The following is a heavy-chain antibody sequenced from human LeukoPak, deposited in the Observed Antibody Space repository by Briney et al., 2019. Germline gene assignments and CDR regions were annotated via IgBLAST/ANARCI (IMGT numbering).Heavy chain of an antibody. CDR3: ARIVGPRYFDY. CDR1: GFTVSSNY. Sequence: PGGSLRLSCAASGFTVSSNYMSWVRQAPGKGLEWVSVIYSGGSTYYADSVEGRFTISRDNAMNSLYLQMNSLRDEDTAVYYCARIVGPRYFDYWGQGTLVTVSS. CDR2: IYSGGST. D-gene: IGHD1-26*01. J-gene: IGHJ4*02. V-gene: IGHV3-66*01.